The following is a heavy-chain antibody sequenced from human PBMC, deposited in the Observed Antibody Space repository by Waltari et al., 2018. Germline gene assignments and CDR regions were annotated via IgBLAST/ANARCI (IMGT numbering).Heavy chain of an antibody. CDR3: TTVEWVGDVGY. V-gene: IGHV3-15*01. CDR2: NRSNSDGDTT. Sequence: EVQLVESGGGSVKRGGSLRLSCAPSGFTVGNVWMTWVRQAPGKGLGGVGRNRSNSDGDTTDYATPVKGRFTMSRDSSKNTLYLQMKNRKTEGTAFYYYTTVEWVGDVGYWGQGTVVTVSS. D-gene: IGHD3-10*01. J-gene: IGHJ4*02. CDR1: GFTVGNVW.